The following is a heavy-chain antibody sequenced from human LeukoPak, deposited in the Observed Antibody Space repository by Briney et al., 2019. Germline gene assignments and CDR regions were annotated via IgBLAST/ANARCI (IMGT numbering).Heavy chain of an antibody. CDR2: IYYSGST. CDR1: GGSISSYY. CDR3: ARGLRYFDWLPPHYFDY. D-gene: IGHD3-9*01. J-gene: IGHJ4*02. V-gene: IGHV4-59*01. Sequence: SETLSLTCTVSGGSISSYYWSWIRQPPGKGLEWIGYIYYSGSTNYNPSLKSRVTISVDTSKNQFSLKLSSVTAADTAVYYCARGLRYFDWLPPHYFDYWGQGTLVTVSS.